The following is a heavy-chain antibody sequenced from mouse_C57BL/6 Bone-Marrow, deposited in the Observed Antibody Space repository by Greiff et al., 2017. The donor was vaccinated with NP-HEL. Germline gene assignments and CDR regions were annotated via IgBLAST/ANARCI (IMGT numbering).Heavy chain of an antibody. CDR3: ARRRLVLFDY. D-gene: IGHD1-1*02. J-gene: IGHJ2*01. CDR1: GYTFTDYN. V-gene: IGHV1-18*01. CDR2: INPNNGGT. Sequence: EVQVVESGPELVKPGASVKIPCKASGYTFTDYNMDWVKQSHGKSLEWIGDINPNNGGTIYNQKFKGKATLTVDKSSSTAYMELRSLTSEDTAVYYGARRRLVLFDYWGQGTTLTVSS.